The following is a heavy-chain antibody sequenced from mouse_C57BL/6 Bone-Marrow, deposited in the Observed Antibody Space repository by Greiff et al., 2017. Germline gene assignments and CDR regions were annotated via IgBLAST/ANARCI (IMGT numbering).Heavy chain of an antibody. Sequence: VQLQQSGTVLARPGASVKMSCKTSGYTFTSYWMHWVKQRPGQGLEWIGAIYPGNSDTSYNQKFKGKAKLTAVTSASTAYMELSSLTNEDSAVYYSTRPRLNYGSSYQVAYWGQGTLVTGSA. V-gene: IGHV1-5*01. CDR2: IYPGNSDT. CDR3: TRPRLNYGSSYQVAY. J-gene: IGHJ3*01. CDR1: GYTFTSYW. D-gene: IGHD1-1*01.